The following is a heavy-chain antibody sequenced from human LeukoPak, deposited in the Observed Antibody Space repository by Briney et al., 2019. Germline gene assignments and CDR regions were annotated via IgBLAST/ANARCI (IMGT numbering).Heavy chain of an antibody. D-gene: IGHD4-11*01. CDR2: ITWNSGRL. J-gene: IGHJ4*02. V-gene: IGHV3-9*01. CDR3: AKGAQQFNYFDY. CDR1: GFKFDDYA. Sequence: GGSLRLSCATSGFKFDDYAMHWVRQAPGMGLEWISGITWNSGRLDYADSVKGRLTISRDSDKKPLYLQMNSLRPQDTAVYFCAKGAQQFNYFDYWGPGTLVTVSS.